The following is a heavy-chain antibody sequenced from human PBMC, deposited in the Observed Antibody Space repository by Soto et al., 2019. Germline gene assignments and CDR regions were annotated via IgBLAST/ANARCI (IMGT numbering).Heavy chain of an antibody. CDR2: IILIFGTA. D-gene: IGHD3-22*01. CDR1: GGTFSSYA. V-gene: IGHV1-69*06. J-gene: IGHJ4*02. Sequence: QVQLVQSGAEVKKPGSSVKVSCKASGGTFSSYAISWVRQAPGQGLEWMGGIILIFGTANYAQKFQGRVTITADKSTSTAYMELSSLRSEDTAVYYCARVGYYYDSSGYYSDYWGQGTLVTVSS. CDR3: ARVGYYYDSSGYYSDY.